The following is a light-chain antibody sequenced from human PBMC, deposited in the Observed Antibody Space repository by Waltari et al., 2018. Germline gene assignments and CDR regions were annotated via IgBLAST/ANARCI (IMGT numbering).Light chain of an antibody. Sequence: EIVMTQSPATLSVSPGERATLSCRASQSVSSNLPWYQQKPGQAPRLLIYGASTSATGIPARFSGSGSWTEFTLTISSLQSEDFAVYYCQQYNNWPLTFGQGTRLEIK. CDR1: QSVSSN. CDR3: QQYNNWPLT. V-gene: IGKV3-15*01. CDR2: GAS. J-gene: IGKJ5*01.